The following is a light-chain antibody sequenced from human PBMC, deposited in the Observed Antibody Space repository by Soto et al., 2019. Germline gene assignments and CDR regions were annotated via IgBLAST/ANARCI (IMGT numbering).Light chain of an antibody. CDR2: GAS. Sequence: EIVLTQSPGTLSLSPGEGATLSCRASQSINSIYLAWYQRKPGQAPRLLIYGASSRATGIPDRFSGSGSGTDFTLTISRLEPEDFAVYYCQQYGRLPITFGQGTRLEIK. CDR3: QQYGRLPIT. J-gene: IGKJ5*01. CDR1: QSINSIY. V-gene: IGKV3-20*01.